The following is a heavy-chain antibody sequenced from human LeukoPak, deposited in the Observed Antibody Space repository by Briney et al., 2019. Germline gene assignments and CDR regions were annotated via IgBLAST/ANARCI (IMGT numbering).Heavy chain of an antibody. CDR3: ARDYRGWYDYFDY. V-gene: IGHV3-53*01. CDR1: EFTVSSNY. CDR2: IYSGGST. D-gene: IGHD6-19*01. J-gene: IGHJ4*02. Sequence: GGSLRLSCAASEFTVSSNYMSWVRQAPGKGPEWASVIYSGGSTYYADSVKGRFTISRDNSKNTLYLQMNSLRAEDTAVYYCARDYRGWYDYFDYWGQGTLVTVSS.